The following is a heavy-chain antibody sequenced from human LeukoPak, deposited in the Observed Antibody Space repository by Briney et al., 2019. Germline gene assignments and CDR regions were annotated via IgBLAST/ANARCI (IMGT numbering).Heavy chain of an antibody. D-gene: IGHD3-16*01. J-gene: IGHJ3*02. V-gene: IGHV4-30-4*01. CDR1: GGSISSGDYS. CDR2: IYYSGST. Sequence: PSETLSLTCTVSGGSISSGDYSWSWIRQPPGKGLEWIGYIYYSGSTYYNPSLKSRVTISVDTSKNQFSLKLSSVTAADTAVYYCASTATFGGAPMAFDIWGQGTMVTVSS. CDR3: ASTATFGGAPMAFDI.